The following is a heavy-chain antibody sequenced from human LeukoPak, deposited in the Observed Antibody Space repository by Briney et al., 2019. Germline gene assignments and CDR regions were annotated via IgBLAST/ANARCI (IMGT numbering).Heavy chain of an antibody. J-gene: IGHJ3*02. CDR2: INHSGST. V-gene: IGHV4-34*01. D-gene: IGHD3-16*01. Sequence: SETLSLTCAVYGGSFSGYYWSWIRQPPGKGLEWIGEINHSGSTNYNPSLKSRVTISVDTSKNQFSLKLSSVTAADTAVYYCARDSIMDDSFDIWGQGTMVTVSS. CDR1: GGSFSGYY. CDR3: ARDSIMDDSFDI.